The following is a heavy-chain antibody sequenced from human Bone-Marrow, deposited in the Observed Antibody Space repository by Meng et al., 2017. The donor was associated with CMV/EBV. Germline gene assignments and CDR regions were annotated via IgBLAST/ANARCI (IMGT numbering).Heavy chain of an antibody. CDR2: IKQDGSEK. J-gene: IGHJ4*02. CDR3: ARDPDLDNSGNSWATFDY. CDR1: GFTFDDYA. Sequence: GESLKISCAASGFTFDDYAMHWVRQAPGKGLEWVANIKQDGSEKYYVDSVKGRFTISRDNAKNSVYLQMKSLGAEDTAVYYCARDPDLDNSGNSWATFDYWGQGALVTVS. D-gene: IGHD3-22*01. V-gene: IGHV3-7*01.